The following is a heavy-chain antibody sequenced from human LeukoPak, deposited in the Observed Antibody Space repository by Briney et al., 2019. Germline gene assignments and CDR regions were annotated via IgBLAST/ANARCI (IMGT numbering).Heavy chain of an antibody. CDR3: ARETRSYYYYYGMDV. CDR1: GFTFSSNY. D-gene: IGHD1-14*01. Sequence: PGGSLRLSCAASGFTFSSNYMSWVRQAPGKGLEWVSVIYSGGSTYYADSVKGRFTISRDNSKNTLYLQMNSLRAEDTAVYYCARETRSYYYYYGMDVWGQGTTVTVPS. V-gene: IGHV3-53*01. J-gene: IGHJ6*02. CDR2: IYSGGST.